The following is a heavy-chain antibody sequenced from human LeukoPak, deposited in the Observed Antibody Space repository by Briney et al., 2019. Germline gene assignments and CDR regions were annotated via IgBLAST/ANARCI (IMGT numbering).Heavy chain of an antibody. Sequence: SGTLSLTCTVSGGSISSGGYYWSWIRQHPGKGLEWIGYIYYSGSTYYNPSLKSRVTISVDTSKNQFSLKLSSVTAADTAVYYCARGCGGDCYFGYDYWGQGTLVTVSS. CDR1: GGSISSGGYY. V-gene: IGHV4-31*03. D-gene: IGHD2-21*02. J-gene: IGHJ4*02. CDR3: ARGCGGDCYFGYDY. CDR2: IYYSGST.